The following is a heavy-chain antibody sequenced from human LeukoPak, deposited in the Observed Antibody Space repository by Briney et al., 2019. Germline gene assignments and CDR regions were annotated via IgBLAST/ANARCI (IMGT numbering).Heavy chain of an antibody. J-gene: IGHJ4*02. Sequence: GGSLRLSCVASGFTFSTYTMNWVRQAPGKGLEWVSGIYGNGGEAFYADSVKGRFSISRDNSKNTLYLQMNSLRAEDTAVYYCARDLRSGYDLYYFDYWGQGTLVTVSS. V-gene: IGHV3-23*01. D-gene: IGHD5-12*01. CDR2: IYGNGGEA. CDR3: ARDLRSGYDLYYFDY. CDR1: GFTFSTYT.